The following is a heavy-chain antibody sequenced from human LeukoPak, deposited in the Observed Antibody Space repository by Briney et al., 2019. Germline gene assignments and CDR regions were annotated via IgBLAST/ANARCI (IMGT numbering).Heavy chain of an antibody. Sequence: GESLEISCKGSGYSFTGYWIGWVRQMPGKGLECMGIIYPGDSDTRYSPSFQGQVTISADKSISTAYLQWSSLKASDTAMYYCARTSFSEEYYYDSSGYYHFDYWGQGTLVTVFS. CDR2: IYPGDSDT. D-gene: IGHD3-22*01. CDR1: GYSFTGYW. J-gene: IGHJ4*02. CDR3: ARTSFSEEYYYDSSGYYHFDY. V-gene: IGHV5-51*01.